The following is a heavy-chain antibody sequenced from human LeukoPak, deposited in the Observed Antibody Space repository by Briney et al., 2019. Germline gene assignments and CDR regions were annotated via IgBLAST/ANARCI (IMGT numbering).Heavy chain of an antibody. D-gene: IGHD3-22*01. V-gene: IGHV4-31*03. CDR2: IYYSGST. CDR3: AREKTHYYDRSGYVDTGSFDY. CDR1: GGSISSGGYY. Sequence: SETLSLTCTVSGGSISSGGYYWTWIRQHPGKGLEWIGYIYYSGSTYYNPSLKSRVTISIDTSKNQFSLKLSSVTAADTAVYYCAREKTHYYDRSGYVDTGSFDYWGQGTQVTVSP. J-gene: IGHJ4*02.